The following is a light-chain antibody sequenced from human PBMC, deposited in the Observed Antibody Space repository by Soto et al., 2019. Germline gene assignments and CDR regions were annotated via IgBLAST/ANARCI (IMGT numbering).Light chain of an antibody. CDR3: QQSYSTPPEYT. J-gene: IGKJ2*01. V-gene: IGKV1-39*01. CDR2: AAS. CDR1: QSISTY. Sequence: DIQMTQSPSSLSGSVGDRVTITCRAGQSISTYLNWYQQKPGKAPNLLIYAASNLQSGVPSRFSGSGSGTHFTLTIDSLQPGDSATYFCQQSYSTPPEYTFGQGTKLEIK.